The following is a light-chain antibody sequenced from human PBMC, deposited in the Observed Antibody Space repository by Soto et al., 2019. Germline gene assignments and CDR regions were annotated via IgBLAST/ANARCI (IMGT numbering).Light chain of an antibody. J-gene: IGKJ2*01. CDR2: GAS. V-gene: IGKV3-15*01. Sequence: EIVMTQSPATLSVSPGERATLSCRASQSVSGNLAWYQQKPGQAPRLLFYGASTRATGIPARFSGTGSGTDFTLTISSLQSEDFAVYYCQQYNKWPYTFGQGTKLEIK. CDR1: QSVSGN. CDR3: QQYNKWPYT.